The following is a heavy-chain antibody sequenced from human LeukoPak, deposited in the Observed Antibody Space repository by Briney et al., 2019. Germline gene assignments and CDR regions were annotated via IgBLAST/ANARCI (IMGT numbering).Heavy chain of an antibody. CDR2: ISAYNDNT. D-gene: IGHD2-15*01. J-gene: IGHJ6*02. V-gene: IGHV1-18*01. CDR1: GYTFTSYG. CDR3: ARDLGQDCSGGSCYYHYYYGMDV. Sequence: GGSVKVSCQASGYTFTSYGISWVRQAPGQGFEWMGWISAYNDNTNYAQKLQGRVTMTTDTSTSTAYMELRSLRSDDTAVYYCARDLGQDCSGGSCYYHYYYGMDVWGQGTTVTVSS.